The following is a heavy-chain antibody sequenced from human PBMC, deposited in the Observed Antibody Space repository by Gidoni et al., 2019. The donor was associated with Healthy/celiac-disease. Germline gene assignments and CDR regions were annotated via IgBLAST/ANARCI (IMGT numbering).Heavy chain of an antibody. J-gene: IGHJ6*03. CDR1: GGSFSGYY. Sequence: QVQLQQWGAGLLKPSETLSLTCAVYGGSFSGYYWSWIRQPPGKGLEWIGEINHSGSTNYNPSLKSRVTISVDTSKNQFSLKLSSVTAADTAVYYGARVRRCSSTSCYYYYMDVWGKGTTVTVSS. CDR3: ARVRRCSSTSCYYYYMDV. V-gene: IGHV4-34*01. CDR2: INHSGST. D-gene: IGHD2-2*01.